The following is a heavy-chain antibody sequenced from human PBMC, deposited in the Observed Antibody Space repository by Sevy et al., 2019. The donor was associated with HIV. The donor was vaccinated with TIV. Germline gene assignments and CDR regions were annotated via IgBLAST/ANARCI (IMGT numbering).Heavy chain of an antibody. CDR2: ISAYNGNT. CDR1: GYTFTSYG. CDR3: ARDGAPYSGRLGYFQH. V-gene: IGHV1-18*01. J-gene: IGHJ1*01. D-gene: IGHD1-26*01. Sequence: ASVKVSCKASGYTFTSYGISWVRQAPGQGLEWMEWISAYNGNTNYAQKLQGRVTMTTDTSTSTAYMELRSLRSDDTAVYYCARDGAPYSGRLGYFQHWGQGTLVTVSS.